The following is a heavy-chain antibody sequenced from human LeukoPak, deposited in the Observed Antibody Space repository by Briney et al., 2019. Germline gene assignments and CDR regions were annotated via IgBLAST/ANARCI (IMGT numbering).Heavy chain of an antibody. Sequence: SETLSLTCTVSGGSISTYYWSWIRQPPGKGLDWIGYIYYSGSTNYNPSLKSRLSISVDTSKNQFSLKLTSVTAADTAVYYCARGVGAKAAFDIWGQGTMVTVSS. V-gene: IGHV4-59*01. CDR3: ARGVGAKAAFDI. CDR1: GGSISTYY. D-gene: IGHD1-26*01. CDR2: IYYSGST. J-gene: IGHJ3*02.